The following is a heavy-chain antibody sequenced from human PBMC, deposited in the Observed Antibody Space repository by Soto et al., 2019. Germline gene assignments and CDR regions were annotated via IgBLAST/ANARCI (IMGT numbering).Heavy chain of an antibody. Sequence: SETLSLTCTVSGGSVSSGAYYWTWIRQRPGKGLEWIGYIYYSGSTYYSPSLKSRLSISLDTSKNQFSLRLSSVTAADTAMYYCARARLRAVYAFDIWGQGTMVTVSS. CDR1: GGSVSSGAYY. CDR2: IYYSGST. V-gene: IGHV4-31*03. CDR3: ARARLRAVYAFDI. J-gene: IGHJ3*02. D-gene: IGHD5-12*01.